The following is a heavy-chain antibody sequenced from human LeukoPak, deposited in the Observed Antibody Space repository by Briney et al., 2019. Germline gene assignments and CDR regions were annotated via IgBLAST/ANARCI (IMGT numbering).Heavy chain of an antibody. Sequence: GSLRLSCAASGFTFSSYSMNWVRQPPGKGLEWIGSIYYSGSTYYNPSLKSRVTISVDTSKNQFSLKLSSVTAADTAVYYCARAPVYCSSTSCPDGHSFDYWGQGTLVTVSS. D-gene: IGHD2-2*01. CDR2: IYYSGST. J-gene: IGHJ4*02. CDR1: GFTFSSYS. CDR3: ARAPVYCSSTSCPDGHSFDY. V-gene: IGHV4-59*08.